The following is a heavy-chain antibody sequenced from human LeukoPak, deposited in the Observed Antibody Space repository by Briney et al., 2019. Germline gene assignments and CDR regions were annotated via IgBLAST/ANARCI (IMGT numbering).Heavy chain of an antibody. V-gene: IGHV1-46*01. D-gene: IGHD4-23*01. Sequence: ASVKVSCKASGYTFTSYYMHWVRQAPGQGLEWMGIINPSGGSTSCAQKFQGRVTMTRDTSTSTVYMELSSLRSEDTAVYYCARDGSNYGGYYYYYMDVWGKGTTVTVSS. J-gene: IGHJ6*03. CDR3: ARDGSNYGGYYYYYMDV. CDR1: GYTFTSYY. CDR2: INPSGGST.